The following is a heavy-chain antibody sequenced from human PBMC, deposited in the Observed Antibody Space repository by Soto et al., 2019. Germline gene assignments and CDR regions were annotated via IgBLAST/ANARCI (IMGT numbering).Heavy chain of an antibody. CDR1: GFTFSSYG. J-gene: IGHJ4*02. CDR2: ISYDGSNK. D-gene: IGHD2-2*01. CDR3: AKDIPAAN. V-gene: IGHV3-30*18. Sequence: QVQLVESGGGVVQPGRSLRLSCAASGFTFSSYGMHWVRQAPGKGLEWVAVISYDGSNKYYADSVKGRFTISRDNSKNTLYLQMNSLRAEDTAVYYCAKDIPAANWGQGTLVTVFS.